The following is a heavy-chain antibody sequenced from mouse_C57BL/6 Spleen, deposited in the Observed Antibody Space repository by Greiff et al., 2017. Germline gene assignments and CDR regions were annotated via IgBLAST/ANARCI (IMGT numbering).Heavy chain of an antibody. CDR1: GYTFTSYW. J-gene: IGHJ4*01. CDR2: INPSSGYT. CDR3: SRGGTVVATRNYYAMDY. D-gene: IGHD1-1*01. Sequence: QVQLQQSGAELAKPGASVKLSCKASGYTFTSYWMHWVKQRPGQGLEWIGYINPSSGYTKYNQKFKDKATLTADKSSSTAYMQLSSLTYEDSAVYYCSRGGTVVATRNYYAMDYWGQGTSVTVSS. V-gene: IGHV1-7*01.